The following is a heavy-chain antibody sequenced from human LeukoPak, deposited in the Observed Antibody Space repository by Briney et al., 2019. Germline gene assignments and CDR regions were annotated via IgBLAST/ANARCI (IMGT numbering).Heavy chain of an antibody. CDR1: GYTFTSYG. CDR3: ARSVRRQGIAAGTVENWFDP. D-gene: IGHD6-13*01. Sequence: ASVKVSCKASGYTFTSYGISWVRQAPGQGLEWMGWISAYNGNTNYAQKLQGRVTMTTDTSTSTAYMELRSLRSDDTAVYYCARSVRRQGIAAGTVENWFDPWGQGTLVTVSS. CDR2: ISAYNGNT. V-gene: IGHV1-18*01. J-gene: IGHJ5*02.